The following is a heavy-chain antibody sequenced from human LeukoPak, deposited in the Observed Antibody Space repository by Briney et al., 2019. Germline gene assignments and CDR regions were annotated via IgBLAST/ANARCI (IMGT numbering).Heavy chain of an antibody. Sequence: GGSLRLSCAASGFTFSSYSMSWIRQAPGQRPEWVSYISHSGYTIQYAGSVKGRFTISRDNAKNSLYLQMNSLRAEDTAVYYCARERGDIVAFWGQGTTVTVSS. V-gene: IGHV3-48*04. CDR2: ISHSGYTI. D-gene: IGHD2-15*01. CDR3: ARERGDIVAF. J-gene: IGHJ6*02. CDR1: GFTFSSYS.